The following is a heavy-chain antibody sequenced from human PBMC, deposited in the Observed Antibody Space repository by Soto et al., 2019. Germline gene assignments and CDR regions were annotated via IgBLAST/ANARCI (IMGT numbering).Heavy chain of an antibody. CDR1: GYSFSSYW. Sequence: PGESLKISCKASGYSFSSYWIGWVRQMPGKGLEWMGIIYPGDSDTKYSPSVQGQVTISADRSISTAYLQWTSLKASDTAMYYCARSKRGAYSSGWYSLSGYYNYGIGVWGQGTKVTVSS. V-gene: IGHV5-51*01. D-gene: IGHD6-19*01. CDR2: IYPGDSDT. CDR3: ARSKRGAYSSGWYSLSGYYNYGIGV. J-gene: IGHJ6*02.